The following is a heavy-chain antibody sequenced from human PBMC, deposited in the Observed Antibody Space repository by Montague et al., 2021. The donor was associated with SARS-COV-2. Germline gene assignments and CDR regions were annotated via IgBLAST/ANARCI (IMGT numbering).Heavy chain of an antibody. Sequence: SETLSLTCTVSGFSIGSGDYWGWIRQPPGKGLEWIGSIYHSGTTXXNPXXXSRLTMSIDTSTNQFSLRLTSVTAADTAVSFCVREKAGGLRNVFDIWGQGTTVTVSS. CDR1: GFSIGSGDY. CDR2: IYHSGTT. V-gene: IGHV4-38-2*02. CDR3: VREKAGGLRNVFDI. J-gene: IGHJ3*02.